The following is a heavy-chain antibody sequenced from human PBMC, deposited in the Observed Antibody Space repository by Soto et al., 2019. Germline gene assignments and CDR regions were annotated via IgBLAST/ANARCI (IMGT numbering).Heavy chain of an antibody. V-gene: IGHV1-2*02. J-gene: IGHJ3*02. CDR2: INPATGAA. CDR1: GYPVTAYY. CDR3: ARGGGVGVAGSAAFDM. D-gene: IGHD3-3*01. Sequence: QLHLVQSGAVVKKPGASVTVSCSASGYPVTAYYMHWVRQAPGRGLEWMGGINPATGAAKYTQTFQGRVTMPGTTSTSTVFMELGGLTSEDTAVFYCARGGGVGVAGSAAFDMWGQGTLVTVSS.